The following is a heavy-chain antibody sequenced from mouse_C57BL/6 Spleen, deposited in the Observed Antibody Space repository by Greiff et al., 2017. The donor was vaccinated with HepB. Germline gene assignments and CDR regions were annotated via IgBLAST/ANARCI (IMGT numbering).Heavy chain of an antibody. CDR2: IDPSDSYT. J-gene: IGHJ2*01. V-gene: IGHV1-69*01. CDR1: GYTFTSYW. D-gene: IGHD1-1*01. CDR3: ARRGTVVAEDY. Sequence: QVQLKQPGAELVMPGASVKLSCKASGYTFTSYWMHWVKQRPGQGLEWIGEIDPSDSYTNYNQKFKGKSTLTVDKSSSTAYMQLSSLTSEDSAVYYCARRGTVVAEDYWGQGTTLTVSS.